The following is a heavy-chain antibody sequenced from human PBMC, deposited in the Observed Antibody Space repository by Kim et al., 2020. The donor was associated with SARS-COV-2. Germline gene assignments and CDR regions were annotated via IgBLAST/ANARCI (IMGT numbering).Heavy chain of an antibody. CDR1: GGSISSGGYY. J-gene: IGHJ4*02. CDR3: ARGDYYYDNSGYYNYFDY. CDR2: IYYSGGT. V-gene: IGHV4-31*03. Sequence: SETLSLTCTVSGGSISSGGYYWSWIRQNPGKGLEWIGHIYYSGGTYYNPSLKSRVTISLDTSKNQFSLKLSSVTAADTAVYYCARGDYYYDNSGYYNYFDYWGQGTLVTVSS. D-gene: IGHD3-22*01.